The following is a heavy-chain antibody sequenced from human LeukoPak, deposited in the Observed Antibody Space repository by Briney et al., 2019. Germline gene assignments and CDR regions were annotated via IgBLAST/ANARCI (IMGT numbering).Heavy chain of an antibody. CDR2: IYYSGST. D-gene: IGHD6-13*01. J-gene: IGHJ5*02. Sequence: SETLSLTCSVSGGSISSSSYYWGWIRQPPGKGLEWIGSIYYSGSTYYNPSLESRVTISVDTSKNQFSLKLSSVTAADTAVYYCARGSVSSWSSRFDPWGQGTLVTVSS. CDR1: GGSISSSSYY. V-gene: IGHV4-39*01. CDR3: ARGSVSSWSSRFDP.